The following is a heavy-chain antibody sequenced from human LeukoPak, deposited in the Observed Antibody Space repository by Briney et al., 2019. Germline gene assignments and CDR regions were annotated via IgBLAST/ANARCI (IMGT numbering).Heavy chain of an antibody. V-gene: IGHV1-24*01. J-gene: IGHJ4*02. CDR2: FDPEDDET. Sequence: ASVTVSCTVSGYTLTELSMHWVRQAPGKGLEWMGGFDPEDDETISAQRFQGRVTMTEDTSTDTAYMELSSLRSEDTAVYFCATLESILVPYFDYWGQGTLVTVSS. CDR1: GYTLTELS. CDR3: ATLESILVPYFDY. D-gene: IGHD2-8*02.